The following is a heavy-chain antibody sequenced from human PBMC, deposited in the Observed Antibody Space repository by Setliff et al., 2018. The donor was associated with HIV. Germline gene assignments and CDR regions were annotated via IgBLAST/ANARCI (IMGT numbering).Heavy chain of an antibody. CDR3: ARQYCGGDCHFYYYMDV. CDR2: IHSSGPT. D-gene: IGHD2-21*02. J-gene: IGHJ6*03. CDR1: GGSINNYY. Sequence: ASETLSLTCTVSGGSINNYYWSWMRQSPGKGLEWIGYIHSSGPTNYNPSLKSRVSISVDTSKNQFSLNLNSVTAADTAVYYCARQYCGGDCHFYYYMDVWGKGTTVTVSS. V-gene: IGHV4-4*09.